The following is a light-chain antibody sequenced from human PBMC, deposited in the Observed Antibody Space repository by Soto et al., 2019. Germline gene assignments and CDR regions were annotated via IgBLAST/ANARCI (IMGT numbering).Light chain of an antibody. J-gene: IGKJ1*01. CDR2: DAS. CDR3: QQYNSFPRT. V-gene: IGKV1-5*01. Sequence: DIQMTQSPSTLSASVGDRVTITCRASQSISSWLAWYQQKPGKVPKLLIYDASSLESGVPSRFSGSGFGTEFTLTISSLQPDDFATYYCQQYNSFPRTFGQGTKVEIK. CDR1: QSISSW.